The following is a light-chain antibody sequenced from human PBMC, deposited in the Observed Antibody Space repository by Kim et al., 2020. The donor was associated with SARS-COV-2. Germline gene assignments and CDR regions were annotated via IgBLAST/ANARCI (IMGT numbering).Light chain of an antibody. J-gene: IGKJ4*01. CDR2: QAS. CDR3: KQYSTYPLT. V-gene: IGKV1-5*03. Sequence: DIQMTQSPSTLSASVGDRVTITCRASQSISSDLVWYQQKPGKVPKFLIYQASSLKSGVPSRFSGSGSGTEFTLTISSLQPDDSATYYCKQYSTYPLTFGGGTKVDIK. CDR1: QSISSD.